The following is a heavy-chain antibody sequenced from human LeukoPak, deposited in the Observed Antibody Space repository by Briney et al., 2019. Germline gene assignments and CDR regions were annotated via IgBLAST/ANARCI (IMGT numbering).Heavy chain of an antibody. CDR2: SRDKGNRYST. J-gene: IGHJ4*02. CDR1: GFTYSDHC. Sequence: GGSLRLSCAATGFTYSDHCIDWVRQAPGKGLEGVGRSRDKGNRYSTAYAASVRGRFTISRDDSKNSLYLQMNSLKIEDTAVYYCTRLGIAPRDFDYWGQGTLVTVSS. D-gene: IGHD6-6*01. V-gene: IGHV3-72*01. CDR3: TRLGIAPRDFDY.